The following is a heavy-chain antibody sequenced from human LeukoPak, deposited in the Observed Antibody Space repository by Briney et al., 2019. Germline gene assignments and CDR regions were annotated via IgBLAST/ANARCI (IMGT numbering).Heavy chain of an antibody. D-gene: IGHD2-2*01. Sequence: GGSLRLSCAASGFTFSSYAMSWVRQAPGKGLEWVSSISSSSSYVYYADSVKGRFTISRDNAKNSLYLQMNSLRAEDTAVYYCARDLRIVVVPAATGYYGMDLWGQGTTVTVSS. CDR1: GFTFSSYA. V-gene: IGHV3-21*01. CDR2: ISSSSSYV. J-gene: IGHJ6*02. CDR3: ARDLRIVVVPAATGYYGMDL.